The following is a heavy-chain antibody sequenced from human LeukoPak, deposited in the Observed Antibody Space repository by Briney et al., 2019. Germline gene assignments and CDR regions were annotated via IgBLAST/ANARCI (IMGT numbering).Heavy chain of an antibody. CDR3: AREGCCSTTSCYGAWFDP. CDR1: GYTFTGYY. CDR2: INPNSGDT. D-gene: IGHD2-2*01. J-gene: IGHJ5*02. Sequence: ASVKVSCKASGYTFTGYYIHWVRQAPGQGLEWMGWINPNSGDTNYAQKFQGRVTMTRATSINTAYMELSRLRSDDTAVYYCAREGCCSTTSCYGAWFDPWGQGTLVTVSS. V-gene: IGHV1-2*02.